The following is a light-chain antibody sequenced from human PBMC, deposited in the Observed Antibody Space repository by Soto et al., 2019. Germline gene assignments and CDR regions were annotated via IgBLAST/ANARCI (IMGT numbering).Light chain of an antibody. J-gene: IGKJ5*01. CDR3: QHYGSSPPIN. CDR2: GAS. Sequence: EMVMTQSPATLSLSPGERATLSCRASQSVSSSYLAWYQQKPGQAPRLLIYGASSRATGIPDRFSGSGSGTDFILTITRLEPEDFAVYYCQHYGSSPPINFGQGTRLEIK. CDR1: QSVSSSY. V-gene: IGKV3-20*01.